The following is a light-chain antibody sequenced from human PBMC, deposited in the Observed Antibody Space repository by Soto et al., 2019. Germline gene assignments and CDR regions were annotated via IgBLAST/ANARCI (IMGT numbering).Light chain of an antibody. V-gene: IGKV4-1*01. CDR2: WAS. CDR1: QSVLYSSNNKNY. CDR3: QQYYNIPHT. Sequence: DIVMTHSPDSLTVSLGEMATITCKSSQSVLYSSNNKNYIAWYQQKPGQPPKLLIYWASSREPGVPDRFSGSGSGTDFTLSISSLQAEDVAAYYCQQYYNIPHTFGQGTKLEIK. J-gene: IGKJ2*01.